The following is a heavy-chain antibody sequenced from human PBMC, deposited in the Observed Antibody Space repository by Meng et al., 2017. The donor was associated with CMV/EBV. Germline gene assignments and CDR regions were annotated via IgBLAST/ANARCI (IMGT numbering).Heavy chain of an antibody. J-gene: IGHJ5*02. Sequence: GGSLRLSCAASGFTFSSYWMSWVRQAPGKGLEWVANIKQDGSEKYYVDSVKGRFTISRDNSRNTLYLQMNSLRGEDTAVYYCAREADCTRTTCPPGSWGQGTLVTVSS. D-gene: IGHD1-7*01. CDR3: AREADCTRTTCPPGS. V-gene: IGHV3-7*01. CDR1: GFTFSSYW. CDR2: IKQDGSEK.